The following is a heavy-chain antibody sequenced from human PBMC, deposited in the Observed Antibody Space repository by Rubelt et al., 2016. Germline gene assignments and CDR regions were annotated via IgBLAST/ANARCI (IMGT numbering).Heavy chain of an antibody. Sequence: QLQLQESGPGLVKPSETLSLTCTVSGASISSSSFYWALIRQPPGKGLEWFGSINHSGTPYYNPSLMSRVTISVDTSRNQCCVRRSAVTAAETAVYYCARVCGTGRCLDYWGLGTLVTVSS. CDR2: INHSGTP. V-gene: IGHV4-39*07. J-gene: IGHJ4*02. CDR3: ARVCGTGRCLDY. CDR1: GASISSSSFY. D-gene: IGHD1-1*01.